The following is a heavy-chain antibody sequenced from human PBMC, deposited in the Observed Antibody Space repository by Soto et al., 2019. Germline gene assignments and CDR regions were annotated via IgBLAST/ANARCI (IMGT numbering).Heavy chain of an antibody. CDR3: ARELPNGYFGL. CDR1: GFVFRSVW. V-gene: IGHV3-7*01. CDR2: MDQEGSQK. J-gene: IGHJ4*02. Sequence: GSLRLSCAASGFVFRSVWMSWVRQTPGMGLEWVANMDQEGSQKYYLDSVRGRFTISRDNAKNSLFLQMSSVRAEDTAVYYCARELPNGYFGLWGQGALVTVSS.